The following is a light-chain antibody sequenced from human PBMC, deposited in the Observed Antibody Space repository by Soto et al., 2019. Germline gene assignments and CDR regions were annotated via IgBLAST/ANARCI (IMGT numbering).Light chain of an antibody. Sequence: QSALTQPASVSGSPGQSITISCTGTSSDVGNYDLVSWYQHHPGEAPKLMIYEATRRPSGISDHFSGSKSGNTASLTISGLQAEDEAHYYCCSYAGSNSWVFGGGTKLTVL. CDR3: CSYAGSNSWV. CDR1: SSDVGNYDL. CDR2: EAT. V-gene: IGLV2-23*01. J-gene: IGLJ3*02.